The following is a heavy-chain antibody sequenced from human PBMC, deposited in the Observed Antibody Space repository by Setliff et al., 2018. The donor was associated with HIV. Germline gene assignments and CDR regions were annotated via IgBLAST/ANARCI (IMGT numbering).Heavy chain of an antibody. D-gene: IGHD2-15*01. CDR1: GASISSSPYY. CDR3: ARGGGGSWGHWFDP. CDR2: ISYSGST. J-gene: IGHJ5*02. V-gene: IGHV4-39*07. Sequence: PSETLSLTCSVSGASISSSPYYWAWIRQPPGKGLEWIATISYSGSTHYNLALMSRVTISVDTSKNQFSLKLSSVTAADTAVYYCARGGGGSWGHWFDPWGQGTLVTVSS.